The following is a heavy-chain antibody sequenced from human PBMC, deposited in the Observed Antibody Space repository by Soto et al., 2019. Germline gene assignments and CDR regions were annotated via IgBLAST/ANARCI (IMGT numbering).Heavy chain of an antibody. J-gene: IGHJ5*02. D-gene: IGHD3-10*01. CDR3: ARDSRGRGIPGLLWFGELS. CDR1: GGSISSYY. CDR2: IYYSGST. V-gene: IGHV4-59*12. Sequence: SETLSLTCTVSGGSISSYYWSWIRQPPGKGLEWIGYIYYSGSTNYNPSLKSRVTISVDTSKNQFSLKLSSVTAADTAVYYCARDSRGRGIPGLLWFGELSWGQGTLVTVSS.